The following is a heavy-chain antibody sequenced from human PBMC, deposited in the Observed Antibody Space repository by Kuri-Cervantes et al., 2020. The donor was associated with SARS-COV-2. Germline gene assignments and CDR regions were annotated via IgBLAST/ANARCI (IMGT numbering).Heavy chain of an antibody. CDR2: IYFSGST. D-gene: IGHD3-9*01. CDR1: GGSISSSGHY. Sequence: GSLRLSCSVSGGSISSSGHYWGWVRQPPGKGLEWIGSIYFSGSTYYTPSLKSRVTISVDTSKNQFSLKLTSVTATDTAVYYCGRQASDWHIDYWGQGTLVTVTS. CDR3: GRQASDWHIDY. J-gene: IGHJ4*02. V-gene: IGHV4-39*01.